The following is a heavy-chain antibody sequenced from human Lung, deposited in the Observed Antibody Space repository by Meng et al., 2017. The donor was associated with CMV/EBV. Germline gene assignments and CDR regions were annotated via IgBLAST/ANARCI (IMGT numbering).Heavy chain of an antibody. CDR1: GFTFSNYG. Sequence: GGSXRLXCVASGFTFSNYGINWVRQAPGKGLEWVSSISSSGSVIYYADSVKGRFNVSRDNAKNSVHLQMSSLRAEDTAVYYCATFGVAIISKGYWADVWGQGXTVTVSS. CDR2: ISSSGSVI. D-gene: IGHD3-3*01. CDR3: ATFGVAIISKGYWADV. V-gene: IGHV3-21*01. J-gene: IGHJ6*02.